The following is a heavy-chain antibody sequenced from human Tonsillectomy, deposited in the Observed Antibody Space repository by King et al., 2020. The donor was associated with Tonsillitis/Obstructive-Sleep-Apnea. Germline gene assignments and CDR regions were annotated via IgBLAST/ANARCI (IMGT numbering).Heavy chain of an antibody. Sequence: VQLVESGGGLVQPGGSLRLSCAASGFTFSSYAMSWVRQAPGTGLDGVSAISGSGGSTYYADSGKGRFTISRDNSKNTLYLQMNSLRAEDTAVYYCAKDHGIAADGCFDYWGQGTLVTVSS. CDR2: ISGSGGST. CDR3: AKDHGIAADGCFDY. D-gene: IGHD6-13*01. V-gene: IGHV3-23*04. CDR1: GFTFSSYA. J-gene: IGHJ4*02.